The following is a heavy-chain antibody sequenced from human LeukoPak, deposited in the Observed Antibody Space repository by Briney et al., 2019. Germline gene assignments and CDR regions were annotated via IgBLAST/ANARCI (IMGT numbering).Heavy chain of an antibody. CDR1: GYTFTNYG. D-gene: IGHD2-2*01. CDR2: ISAYNGNT. CDR3: ALVDCSSTSCQQDFDY. Sequence: ASVKVSCKASGYTFTNYGISWVRQAPGQGLEWMGWISAYNGNTNYAQKLQGRVTMTTDTSTSTAYMELRSLRSDDTAAYYCALVDCSSTSCQQDFDYWGQGTLVTVSS. J-gene: IGHJ4*02. V-gene: IGHV1-18*01.